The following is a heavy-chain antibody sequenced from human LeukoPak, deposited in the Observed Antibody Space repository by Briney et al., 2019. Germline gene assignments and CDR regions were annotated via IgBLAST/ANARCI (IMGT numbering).Heavy chain of an antibody. V-gene: IGHV3-30-3*01. D-gene: IGHD6-6*01. CDR1: GFTFSSYA. J-gene: IGHJ4*02. Sequence: GGSLRLSCAASGFTFSSYAMHWVRQAPGKGLEWVAVISYDGSNKYYADSVKGRFTISRDNSKNTLYLQMNSLRAEDTAVYYCARDSGPRLLGYWGQGTLVTVSS. CDR2: ISYDGSNK. CDR3: ARDSGPRLLGY.